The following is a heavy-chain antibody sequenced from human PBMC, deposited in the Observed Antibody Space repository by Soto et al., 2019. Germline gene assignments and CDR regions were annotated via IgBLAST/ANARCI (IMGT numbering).Heavy chain of an antibody. J-gene: IGHJ6*02. D-gene: IGHD2-8*01. CDR1: GYSSSDYY. CDR2: IHYSGST. V-gene: IGHV4-30-4*01. Sequence: SETLCLTCSVSGYSSSDYYWSWIRQTPGKGLEWIGYIHYSGSTYYNPSLKSRLTISVDTSKNQFSLNLSSVTAADTAVYYCARDQWVAGMDVGGQGTTVTVSS. CDR3: ARDQWVAGMDV.